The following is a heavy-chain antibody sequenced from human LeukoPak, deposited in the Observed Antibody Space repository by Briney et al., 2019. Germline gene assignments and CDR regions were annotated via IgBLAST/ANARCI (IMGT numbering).Heavy chain of an antibody. CDR2: IHYSGST. CDR1: GGSISSYY. J-gene: IGHJ4*02. CDR3: ARVEDCGGDCAYYFDY. D-gene: IGHD2-21*02. Sequence: SETLSLTCTVSGGSISSYYWSWIRQPPGKGLEWIGYIHYSGSTNYNPSLKSRVTISVDTSKNQFSLKLSSVTAADTAVYYCARVEDCGGDCAYYFDYWGQGTLVTVSS. V-gene: IGHV4-59*01.